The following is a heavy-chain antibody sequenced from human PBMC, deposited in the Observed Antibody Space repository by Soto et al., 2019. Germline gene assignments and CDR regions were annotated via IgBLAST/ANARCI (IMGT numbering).Heavy chain of an antibody. CDR3: ARRGYSGYGSSYYYYYYMDV. D-gene: IGHD5-12*01. CDR1: GFTFSSYW. J-gene: IGHJ6*03. CDR2: IKQDGSEK. Sequence: GGSLRLSCAASGFTFSSYWMSWVRQAPGKGLEWVANIKQDGSEKYYVDSVKGRFTISRDNAKNSLYLQMNSLRAEDTAVYYCARRGYSGYGSSYYYYYYMDVWGKGTTVTVSS. V-gene: IGHV3-7*01.